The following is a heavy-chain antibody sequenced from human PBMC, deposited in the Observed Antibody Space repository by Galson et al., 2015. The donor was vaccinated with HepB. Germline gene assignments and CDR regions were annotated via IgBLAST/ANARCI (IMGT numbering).Heavy chain of an antibody. J-gene: IGHJ5*02. CDR3: ARHGMKLNVRAGSPRNWFDP. D-gene: IGHD3-10*01. CDR2: INPNSGGT. CDR1: GYTFTGYY. V-gene: IGHV1-2*02. Sequence: SVKVSCKASGYTFTGYYMHWVRQAPGQGLEWMGWINPNSGGTNYAQKFQGRVTMTRDTSISTAYMELSRLRSDDTAVYYCARHGMKLNVRAGSPRNWFDPWGQGTLVTVSS.